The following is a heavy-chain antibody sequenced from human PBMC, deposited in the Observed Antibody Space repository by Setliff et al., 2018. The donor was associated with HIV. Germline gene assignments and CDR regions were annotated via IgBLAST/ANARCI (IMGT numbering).Heavy chain of an antibody. CDR1: GGSISSSTYY. V-gene: IGHV4-39*01. D-gene: IGHD2-21*01. Sequence: SETLSLTCTVSGGSISSSTYYWGWIRQPPGKGLEWIGNIHFSGSTYYNPSLKSRVTVSVDPSKNQISLKLSSMTAADMAVYYCARRTRTVIRAVIARHFDLWGRVTLVTVYS. J-gene: IGHJ2*01. CDR3: ARRTRTVIRAVIARHFDL. CDR2: IHFSGST.